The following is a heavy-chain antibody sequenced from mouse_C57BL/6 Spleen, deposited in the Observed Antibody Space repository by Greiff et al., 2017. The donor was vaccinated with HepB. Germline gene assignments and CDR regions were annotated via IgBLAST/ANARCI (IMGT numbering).Heavy chain of an antibody. CDR3: TRSVVANDYYAMDY. V-gene: IGHV1-5*01. CDR1: GYTFTSYW. Sequence: VQLKQSGTVLARPGASVKMSCKTSGYTFTSYWMHWVKQRPGQGLEWIGAIYPGNSDTSYNQKFKGKAKLTAVTSASTAYMELSSLTNEDSAVYYCTRSVVANDYYAMDYWGQGTSVTVSS. J-gene: IGHJ4*01. D-gene: IGHD1-1*01. CDR2: IYPGNSDT.